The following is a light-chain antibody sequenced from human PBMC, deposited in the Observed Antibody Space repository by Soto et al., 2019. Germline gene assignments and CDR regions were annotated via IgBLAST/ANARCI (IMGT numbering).Light chain of an antibody. CDR1: SSDVGAYNY. CDR3: ISYTSSSTVV. Sequence: QSVLTQPASVSGSPGQSVTISCTGASSDVGAYNYVSWYQQHPGKAPKLMIYDVSNRPSGVSNRFSGSKSGNTASLTISGLQAEDEADYYCISYTSSSTVVFGGGTKVTVL. CDR2: DVS. J-gene: IGLJ2*01. V-gene: IGLV2-14*01.